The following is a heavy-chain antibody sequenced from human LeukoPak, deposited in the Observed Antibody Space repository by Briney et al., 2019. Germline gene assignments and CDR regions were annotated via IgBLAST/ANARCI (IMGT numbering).Heavy chain of an antibody. V-gene: IGHV4-59*04. J-gene: IGHJ4*02. CDR2: IYHSGST. D-gene: IGHD3/OR15-3a*01. CDR1: GGSISSYY. CDR3: ARQTGSGLFILP. Sequence: SETLSLTCTVSGGSISSYYWSWIRQPPGKGLEWIGSIYHSGSTYYNPSLKSRVTMSVDMSKNQFSLRLTSVTAADTAVYYCARQTGSGLFILPGGQGTLVTVSS.